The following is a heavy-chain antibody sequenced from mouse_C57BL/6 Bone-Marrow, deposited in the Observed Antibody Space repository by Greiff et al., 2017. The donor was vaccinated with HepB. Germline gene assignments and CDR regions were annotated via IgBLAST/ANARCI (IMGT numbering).Heavy chain of an antibody. CDR1: GFTFTDYY. J-gene: IGHJ2*01. Sequence: EVQLVESGGGLVQPGGSLSLSCAASGFTFTDYYMSWVRQPPGKALEWLGFIRNKANGYTTEYSASVKGRFTISRDNSQSILYLQMNALRAEDSATYYCARYNYYGSSSYYFDYWGQGTTLTVSS. CDR3: ARYNYYGSSSYYFDY. V-gene: IGHV7-3*01. CDR2: IRNKANGYTT. D-gene: IGHD1-1*01.